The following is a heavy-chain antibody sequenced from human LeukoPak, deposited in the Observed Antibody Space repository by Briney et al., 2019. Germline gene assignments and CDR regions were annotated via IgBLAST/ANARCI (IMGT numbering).Heavy chain of an antibody. CDR1: GFTFSSYG. V-gene: IGHV3-30*02. J-gene: IGHJ6*03. Sequence: PGGSLRLSCAASGFTFSSYGMHWVRQAPGKGLEWVAFIRYDGSNKYYADSVKGRFTISRDNAKNSLYLQMNSLRAEDTAVYYCARPAAGPNYYYYYMDVWGKGTTVTISS. CDR3: ARPAAGPNYYYYYMDV. D-gene: IGHD2-2*01. CDR2: IRYDGSNK.